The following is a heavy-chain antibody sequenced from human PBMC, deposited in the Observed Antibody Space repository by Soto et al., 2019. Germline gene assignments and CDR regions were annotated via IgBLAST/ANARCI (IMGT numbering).Heavy chain of an antibody. D-gene: IGHD1-26*01. Sequence: EVELLESGGGLVQPGGSLRLSCVASRFTFTSYAMSWVRQAPGKGLEWVAAISASGGATIHADSVKGWLTISRDNSNNSLYLQMNSLRAEDTAVYYCAKDVEGGSLFRGAFDYWGQGTQVTVSS. J-gene: IGHJ4*02. CDR3: AKDVEGGSLFRGAFDY. V-gene: IGHV3-23*01. CDR1: RFTFTSYA. CDR2: ISASGGAT.